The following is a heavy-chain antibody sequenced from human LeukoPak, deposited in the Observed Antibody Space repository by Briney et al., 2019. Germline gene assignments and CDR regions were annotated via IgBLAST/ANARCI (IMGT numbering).Heavy chain of an antibody. CDR1: GYTFTGYY. CDR3: ARGRLIIVVVTASAASFDH. V-gene: IGHV1-2*04. J-gene: IGHJ4*02. D-gene: IGHD2-21*02. Sequence: ASVKVSCKASGYTFTGYYMHWVRQAPGQGLEWMGWINPNSGGTNYAQKFQGWVTMTRDTSISTAYMELSRLRSDDTAVYYCARGRLIIVVVTASAASFDHWGQGTLVTVSS. CDR2: INPNSGGT.